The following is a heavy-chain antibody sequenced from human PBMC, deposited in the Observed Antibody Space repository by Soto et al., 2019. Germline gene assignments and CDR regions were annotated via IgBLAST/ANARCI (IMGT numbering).Heavy chain of an antibody. Sequence: SVKVSCKASGGTFSSYAISWVRQAPGQGLEWMGGIIPIFGTANYAQKFQGRVTITADKSTSTAYMELSSLRSEDTAVYYCARDKTPLYYYCDGMEVGGQGITVNVS. CDR3: ARDKTPLYYYCDGMEV. CDR1: GGTFSSYA. J-gene: IGHJ6*02. CDR2: IIPIFGTA. V-gene: IGHV1-69*06.